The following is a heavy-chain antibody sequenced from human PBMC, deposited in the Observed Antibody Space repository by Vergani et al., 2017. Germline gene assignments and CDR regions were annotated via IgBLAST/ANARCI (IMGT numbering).Heavy chain of an antibody. V-gene: IGHV3-74*01. D-gene: IGHD6-13*01. J-gene: IGHJ6*02. CDR1: GFTFSSYW. Sequence: EVQLVESGGGLVQPGGSLRLSCAASGFTFSSYWMHWVRQAPGKGLVWVSRINSDGSSTSYADSVKGRFTISRDNAKNTLYLQMNSLSAEDTAVYYCARGGIAGVGSKYYYYGMDVWGQGTTVTVSS. CDR3: ARGGIAGVGSKYYYYGMDV. CDR2: INSDGSST.